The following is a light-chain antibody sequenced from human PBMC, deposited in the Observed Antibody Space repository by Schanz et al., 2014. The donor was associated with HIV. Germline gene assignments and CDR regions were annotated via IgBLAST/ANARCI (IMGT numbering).Light chain of an antibody. J-gene: IGLJ3*02. CDR2: EVS. CDR1: NSDVGSYNL. V-gene: IGLV2-14*02. CDR3: SSYAATSNVL. Sequence: QSVLTQPASVSGSPGQSITISCTGTNSDVGSYNLVSWYQQHPGKAPKLMIYEVSERPSGVPDRFSGSKSGNTASLTVSGLQADDEADYYCSSYAATSNVLFGGGTKLTVL.